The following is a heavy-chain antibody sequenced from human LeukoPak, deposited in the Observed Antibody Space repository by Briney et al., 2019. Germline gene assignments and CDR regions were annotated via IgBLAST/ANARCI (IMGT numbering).Heavy chain of an antibody. CDR3: ANGLALDY. CDR2: ISYDGSNK. J-gene: IGHJ4*02. Sequence: GGSLRLSCAASGFTFSSYGMHWVRQAPGKGLEWVAVISYDGSNKYYADSVKGRFTISRDNSKNTLYLQMNSLRAEDTAVYYCANGLALDYWGQGTLVTVSS. D-gene: IGHD3/OR15-3a*01. V-gene: IGHV3-30*18. CDR1: GFTFSSYG.